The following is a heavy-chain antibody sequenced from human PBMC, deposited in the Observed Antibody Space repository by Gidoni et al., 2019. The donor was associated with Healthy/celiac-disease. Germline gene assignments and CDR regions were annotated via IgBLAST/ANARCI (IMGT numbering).Heavy chain of an antibody. CDR2: ISSSSSYI. CDR3: ARGLDYRGSMDV. V-gene: IGHV3-21*01. D-gene: IGHD4-17*01. Sequence: EVQLVESGGGLVKPGGSLRLSCAASGFTFSSYSMNWVRQAPGKGLEWVSSISSSSSYIYYADSVKGRFTISRDNAKNSLYLQMNSLRAEDTAVYYCARGLDYRGSMDVWGQGTTVTVSS. J-gene: IGHJ6*02. CDR1: GFTFSSYS.